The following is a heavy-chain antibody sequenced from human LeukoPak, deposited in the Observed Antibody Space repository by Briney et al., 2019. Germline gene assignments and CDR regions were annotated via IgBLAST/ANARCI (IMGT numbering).Heavy chain of an antibody. CDR3: ARDRGDGYYYAMDV. J-gene: IGHJ6*04. CDR1: GGFISSYY. Sequence: SETLSLTCTVSGGFISSYYWSWIRQPPGKGLEWIGYIYYTGSTYYNPSLKSRVTISVDTSKTQFSLRLSSVTAADTAVYYCARDRGDGYYYAMDVWGKGTTVTVSS. V-gene: IGHV4-59*01. CDR2: IYYTGST. D-gene: IGHD5-24*01.